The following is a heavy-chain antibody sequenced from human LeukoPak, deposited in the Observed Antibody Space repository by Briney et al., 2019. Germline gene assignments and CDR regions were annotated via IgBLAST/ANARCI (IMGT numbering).Heavy chain of an antibody. CDR2: ITSNGGST. J-gene: IGHJ1*01. V-gene: IGHV3-64*01. D-gene: IGHD1-26*01. CDR1: GFTFSRYA. CDR3: ATASGSQYAEYFQH. Sequence: PGGSLTLSCAASGFTFSRYAMHWVRQAPGKGLEYVSAITSNGGSTYYANSVKGRFIISRDNSKNTLYLQLGSQGADDMAMYYCATASGSQYAEYFQHWGQGTLVTVSS.